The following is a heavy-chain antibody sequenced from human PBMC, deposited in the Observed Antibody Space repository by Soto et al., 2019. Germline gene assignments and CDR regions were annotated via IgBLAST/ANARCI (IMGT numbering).Heavy chain of an antibody. Sequence: QVQLQESGPRLVKPSETLSLTCTVSGGPIFSHYWGWVRQPPGKGLEWIGYIYYSGTTKYSPSLRSRVTISLDMSKEPFSLKLNSVTAAATGVYYCAIGHGYGGSPCDICGEGSMVTVSS. V-gene: IGHV4-59*11. CDR2: IYYSGTT. CDR3: AIGHGYGGSPCDI. D-gene: IGHD1-26*01. J-gene: IGHJ3*02. CDR1: GGPIFSHY.